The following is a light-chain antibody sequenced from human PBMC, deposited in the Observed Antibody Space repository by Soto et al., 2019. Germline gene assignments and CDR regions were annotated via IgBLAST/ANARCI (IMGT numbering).Light chain of an antibody. CDR1: SSDVGAYNF. CDR2: EVT. V-gene: IGLV2-8*01. Sequence: QSVLTQPPSASGSPGQSVTISCTGTSSDVGAYNFVSWYQQHPGKAPKLIIYEVTKRPSGVPDRFSGSKSGNTASLTVSGLKAEDEADYYCSSYAGSTPYVFGAGTKVTVL. CDR3: SSYAGSTPYV. J-gene: IGLJ1*01.